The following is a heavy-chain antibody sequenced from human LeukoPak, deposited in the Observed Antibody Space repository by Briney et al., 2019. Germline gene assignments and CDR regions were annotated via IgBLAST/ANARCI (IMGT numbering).Heavy chain of an antibody. CDR2: INHSGSA. Sequence: PSETLSLTCAVNSVSFSGYYWTWIRQPPGKGLEWIGEINHSGSANYNPSLKGRVTISVDTSKNQFSLKLSSVTAADTAVYYCARGKIEYSSYNWFDPWGQGTLVTVSS. CDR1: SVSFSGYY. CDR3: ARGKIEYSSYNWFDP. J-gene: IGHJ5*02. D-gene: IGHD6-6*01. V-gene: IGHV4-34*01.